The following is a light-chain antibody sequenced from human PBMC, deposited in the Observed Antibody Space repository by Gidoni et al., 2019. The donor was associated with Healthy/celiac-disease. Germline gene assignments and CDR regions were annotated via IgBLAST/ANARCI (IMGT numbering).Light chain of an antibody. CDR3: QQYNNWLSLT. V-gene: IGKV3D-15*01. CDR1: QSVSSN. CDR2: GAS. Sequence: EIVMMQSPATLSVSPGERATLSCRASQSVSSNLAWYQQKPGQAPRLLIYGASTRATGIPDRFSGSGSGTEFTLTISSLQSEDFAVYYCQQYNNWLSLTFGGGTKVEIK. J-gene: IGKJ4*01.